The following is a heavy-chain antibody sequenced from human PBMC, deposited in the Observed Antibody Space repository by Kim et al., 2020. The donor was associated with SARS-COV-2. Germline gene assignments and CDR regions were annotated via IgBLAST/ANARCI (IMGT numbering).Heavy chain of an antibody. Sequence: GGSLRLSCAASGFTFSSYAMSWVRQAPGKGLEWVSAISGSGGSTYYADSVKGRFTISRDNSKNTLYLQMNSLRAEDTAVYYCAKDWSAGVGATRGGHWFDPWGQGTLVTVSS. CDR1: GFTFSSYA. D-gene: IGHD1-26*01. CDR3: AKDWSAGVGATRGGHWFDP. CDR2: ISGSGGST. J-gene: IGHJ5*02. V-gene: IGHV3-23*01.